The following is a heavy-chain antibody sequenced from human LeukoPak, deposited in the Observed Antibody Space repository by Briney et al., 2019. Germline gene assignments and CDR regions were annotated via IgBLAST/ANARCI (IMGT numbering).Heavy chain of an antibody. CDR2: ISSSSTSI. D-gene: IGHD2-21*01. CDR1: GFTFSSYS. J-gene: IGHJ4*02. Sequence: KTGGSLRLSCAASGFTFSSYSMKWVRQAPGKGLEWVSSISSSSTSIYYADSVRGRCTISRDNAKNSLYLQMSSLRAEDTAVYYCAKAIRWAFDYWGQGTLVTVSS. V-gene: IGHV3-21*01. CDR3: AKAIRWAFDY.